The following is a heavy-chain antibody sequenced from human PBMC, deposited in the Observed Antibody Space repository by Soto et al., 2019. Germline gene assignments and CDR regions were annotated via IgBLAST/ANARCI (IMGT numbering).Heavy chain of an antibody. Sequence: WVRQAPGKGLEWVSAISGSGGSTYYADSVKGRFTISRDNSKNTLYLQMNSLRAEDTAVYYCAKLTTGGYYFDYWGQGTLVTVSS. D-gene: IGHD1-1*01. CDR3: AKLTTGGYYFDY. V-gene: IGHV3-23*01. CDR2: ISGSGGST. J-gene: IGHJ4*02.